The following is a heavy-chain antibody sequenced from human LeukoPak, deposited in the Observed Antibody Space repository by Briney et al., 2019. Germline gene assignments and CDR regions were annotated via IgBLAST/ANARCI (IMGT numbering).Heavy chain of an antibody. V-gene: IGHV3-23*01. Sequence: GGSLRLSCATSEFTSSSYAMNWVRQAPGKGLEWVSSITDDASTYYADSVKGRFTISRDNSKNTLYLQMNSLRAEDTAVYYCAKTFFGFSYGKIDYWGQGILVTVSS. J-gene: IGHJ4*02. CDR1: EFTSSSYA. CDR2: ITDDAST. D-gene: IGHD5-18*01. CDR3: AKTFFGFSYGKIDY.